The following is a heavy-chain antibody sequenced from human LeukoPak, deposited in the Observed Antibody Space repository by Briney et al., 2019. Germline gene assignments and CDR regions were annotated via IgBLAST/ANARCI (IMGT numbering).Heavy chain of an antibody. D-gene: IGHD1/OR15-1a*01. J-gene: IGHJ3*01. CDR2: INPTTGGT. V-gene: IGHV1-2*02. CDR3: AREFRTTTWSYDAFDL. CDR1: GYTFTDYY. Sequence: ASVKVSCKASGYTFTDYYLHWVRQAPGQGLEWVGWINPTTGGTNYAQKFQDRVTMTRDTSNNTSYMDLSRLRPDDTAVYYCAREFRTTTWSYDAFDLWGQGTMVTVSS.